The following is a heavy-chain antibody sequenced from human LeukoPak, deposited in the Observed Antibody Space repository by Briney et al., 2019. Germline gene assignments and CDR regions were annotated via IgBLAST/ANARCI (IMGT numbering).Heavy chain of an antibody. J-gene: IGHJ4*02. D-gene: IGHD3-22*01. CDR3: ARDSFHPGDSPKFTFDY. CDR2: ISSYNSNT. Sequence: GASVKGSCKASGYTFTNYGINWVRQAPGQGLDCMGWISSYNSNTFYPNKIKGRITLTTDASASTAYMELRSLRSDDKAVYYCARDSFHPGDSPKFTFDYWGQGTLVTVSS. V-gene: IGHV1-18*01. CDR1: GYTFTNYG.